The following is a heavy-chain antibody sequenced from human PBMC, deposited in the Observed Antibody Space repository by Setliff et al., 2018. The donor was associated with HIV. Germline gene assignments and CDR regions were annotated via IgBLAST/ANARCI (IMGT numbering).Heavy chain of an antibody. CDR2: IKRKIDGETT. CDR1: GFSFADVW. Sequence: GGSLRLSCAASGFSFADVWMHWVRQAPGRGLEWVGRIKRKIDGETTDYAAPVKGRFTISRDDSINTLYVQMNGLKSEDTAVYFCTTGDCSSGGGCHAFDFWGQGTLVTVSS. D-gene: IGHD2-15*01. CDR3: TTGDCSSGGGCHAFDF. V-gene: IGHV3-15*07. J-gene: IGHJ3*01.